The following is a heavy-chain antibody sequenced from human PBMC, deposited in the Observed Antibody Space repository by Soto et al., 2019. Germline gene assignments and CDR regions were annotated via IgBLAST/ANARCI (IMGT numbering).Heavy chain of an antibody. CDR1: GFTFSSYG. CDR2: IWYDGSNK. J-gene: IGHJ6*02. CDR3: ARERIRPVFPYYYYGMDV. D-gene: IGHD2-21*01. V-gene: IGHV3-33*01. Sequence: QVQLVESGGGVVQPGRSLRLSCAASGFTFSSYGMHWVRQAPGKGLEWVAVIWYDGSNKYYADSVKGRFTISRDNSKNTLYLQMNSLRAEDTAVYYCARERIRPVFPYYYYGMDVWCQGTKVTVSS.